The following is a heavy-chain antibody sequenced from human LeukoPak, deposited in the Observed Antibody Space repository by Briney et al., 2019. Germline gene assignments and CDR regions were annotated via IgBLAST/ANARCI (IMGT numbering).Heavy chain of an antibody. D-gene: IGHD3-10*01. V-gene: IGHV4-31*03. CDR2: IYYSGST. J-gene: IGHJ4*02. CDR3: ARGRTMVRGVIAPLFDY. Sequence: SQTLSLTCTVSGGSISSGGYYWSWIRQHPGKGLEWIGYIYYSGSTYYNPSLKSRVTISVDTSKNQFSLKLSSVTAADTAVYYCARGRTMVRGVIAPLFDYWGQGTLVTVSS. CDR1: GGSISSGGYY.